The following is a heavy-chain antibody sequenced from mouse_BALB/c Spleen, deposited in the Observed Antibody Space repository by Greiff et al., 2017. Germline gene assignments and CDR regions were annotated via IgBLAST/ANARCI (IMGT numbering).Heavy chain of an antibody. CDR3: ARNGVYYGNLFAY. D-gene: IGHD2-1*01. V-gene: IGHV1S132*01. Sequence: QVQLQQSGAELVKPGASVKLSCKTSGYTFTSYWIQWVKQRPGQGLGWIGEIFPGTGTTYYNEKFKGKATLTIDTSSSTAYMQLSSLTSEDSAVYFCARNGVYYGNLFAYWGQGTLVTVSA. CDR1: GYTFTSYW. J-gene: IGHJ3*01. CDR2: IFPGTGTT.